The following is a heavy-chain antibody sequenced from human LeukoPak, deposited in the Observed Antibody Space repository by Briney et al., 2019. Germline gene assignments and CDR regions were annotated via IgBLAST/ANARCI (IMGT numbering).Heavy chain of an antibody. CDR1: GGSFSGYY. CDR3: SRGLFEMNTSRPFPFDP. CDR2: IYHSGST. D-gene: IGHD5-24*01. Sequence: PSETLSLTCAVYGGSFSGYYWSWIRQPPGKGLEWIGQIYHSGSTKYNGSLKSRVTISIDTSKNPFSLKLNSVTAADTAVYYCSRGLFEMNTSRPFPFDPWGQGTLVTVSS. V-gene: IGHV4-34*01. J-gene: IGHJ5*02.